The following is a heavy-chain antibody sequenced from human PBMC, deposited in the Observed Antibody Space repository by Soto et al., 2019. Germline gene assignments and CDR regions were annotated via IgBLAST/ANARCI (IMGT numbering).Heavy chain of an antibody. J-gene: IGHJ4*02. Sequence: SVKVSCKASGGTFSSYAISWVRQAPGQGLEWMGGIIPIFGTANYAQKFQGRVTITADESTSTAYMELSSLRSEDTAVYYCAREAYCGGDCYFDYWGQGTLVTVSS. CDR2: IIPIFGTA. CDR1: GGTFSSYA. V-gene: IGHV1-69*13. CDR3: AREAYCGGDCYFDY. D-gene: IGHD2-21*02.